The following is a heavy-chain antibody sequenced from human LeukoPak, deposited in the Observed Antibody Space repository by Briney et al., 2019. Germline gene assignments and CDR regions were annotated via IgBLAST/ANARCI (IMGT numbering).Heavy chain of an antibody. V-gene: IGHV1-69*05. D-gene: IGHD1-7*01. CDR1: GGTFSSYA. CDR2: IIPIFGTA. CDR3: ARGIADKTGTYHFFDY. J-gene: IGHJ4*02. Sequence: ASVKVSSKASGGTFSSYAISWVRHAPGQGLEWMGGIIPIFGTANYAQKFQGRVTITTDESTSTAYMELSSLRSEDTAVYYCARGIADKTGTYHFFDYWGQGTLVTVSS.